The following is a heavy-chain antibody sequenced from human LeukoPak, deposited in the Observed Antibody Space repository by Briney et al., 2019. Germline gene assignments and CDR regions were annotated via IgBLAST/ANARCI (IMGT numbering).Heavy chain of an antibody. J-gene: IGHJ4*02. CDR2: TWYDGSNK. Sequence: GTSLRLSCVASGFTFKSYGMHWVRQAPGKGLEWVAMTWYDGSNKYYADSVKGRFTISRDNSKNTVSLQMNSLRVEDTAVYYCARELGTIGWYTADYWGQGTLVTVSS. V-gene: IGHV3-33*01. CDR3: ARELGTIGWYTADY. CDR1: GFTFKSYG. D-gene: IGHD6-19*01.